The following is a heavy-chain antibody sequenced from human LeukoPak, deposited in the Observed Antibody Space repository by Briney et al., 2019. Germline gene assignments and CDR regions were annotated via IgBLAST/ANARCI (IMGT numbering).Heavy chain of an antibody. CDR1: GFSFNNYA. J-gene: IGHJ4*02. CDR2: ISGSGGTT. D-gene: IGHD2-15*01. Sequence: PGGSLRLSCAASGFSFNNYAMSWVRQAPGKGLEWVSAISGSGGTTHYADSVKGRFTISRDNSKNTLYLQINSLRAEDTAVYYCAKSQSHIVVVVSAITPEYWGQGTLVTVSS. V-gene: IGHV3-23*01. CDR3: AKSQSHIVVVVSAITPEY.